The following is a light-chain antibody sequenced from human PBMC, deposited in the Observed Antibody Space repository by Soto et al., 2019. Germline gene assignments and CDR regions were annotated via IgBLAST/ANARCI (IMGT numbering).Light chain of an antibody. CDR3: QQYNNWPLLT. J-gene: IGKJ4*01. V-gene: IGKV3D-15*01. CDR1: QSVRSN. Sequence: EIVMTQSPATLSVSPGERVTLSCRASQSVRSNLAWYQQKPGQAPRLLIYGASTRATGIPARFSGSGSGTEFTLILSSLQSEDFEVYYCQQYNNWPLLTFGGGTKVEIK. CDR2: GAS.